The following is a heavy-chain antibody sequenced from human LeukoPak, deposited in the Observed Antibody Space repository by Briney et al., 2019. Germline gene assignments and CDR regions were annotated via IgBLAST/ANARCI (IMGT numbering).Heavy chain of an antibody. CDR2: IYYSGST. CDR3: ARGGRQWRSLNWNYYYYMDV. CDR1: GGSISSYY. Sequence: PSETLSLTCTVSGGSISSYYWSWIRQPPGKGLEWIGYIYYSGSTNYNPSLKSRVTISVDTSKNQFSLKLSSVTAADTAVYYCARGGRQWRSLNWNYYYYMDVWGKGTTVTISS. D-gene: IGHD6-19*01. J-gene: IGHJ6*03. V-gene: IGHV4-59*01.